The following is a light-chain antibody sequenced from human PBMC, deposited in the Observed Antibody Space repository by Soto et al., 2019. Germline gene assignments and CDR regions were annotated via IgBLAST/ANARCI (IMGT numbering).Light chain of an antibody. J-gene: IGLJ1*01. CDR1: SSGAGGYNY. Sequence: QSALTQPASVSGSPGQSITISCTGTSSGAGGYNYVSWYQQHPGKAPKHIIFEVSDRPSGISNRFAGSKSGNMASLTISGLQSEDEAEYFCFSFTTTSTHVFGTGTKVTVL. CDR3: FSFTTTSTHV. CDR2: EVS. V-gene: IGLV2-14*01.